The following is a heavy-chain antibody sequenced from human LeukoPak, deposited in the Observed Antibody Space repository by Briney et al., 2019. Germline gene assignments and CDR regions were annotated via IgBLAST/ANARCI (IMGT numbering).Heavy chain of an antibody. CDR3: ARGEESSRYGFNWFDP. J-gene: IGHJ5*02. D-gene: IGHD5-18*01. V-gene: IGHV1-69*13. CDR1: GSTFSSYA. Sequence: SVKVSCKASGSTFSSYAISWVRQAPGQGLEWMGGIIPIFGTANYAQKFQGRVTITADESTSTAYMELSSLRSEDTAVYYCARGEESSRYGFNWFDPWGQGTLVTVSS. CDR2: IIPIFGTA.